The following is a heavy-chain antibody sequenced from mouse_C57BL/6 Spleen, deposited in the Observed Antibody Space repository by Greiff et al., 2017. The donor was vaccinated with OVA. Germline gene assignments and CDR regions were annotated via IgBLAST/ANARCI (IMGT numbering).Heavy chain of an antibody. CDR2: ICGGGST. Sequence: VMLVESGPGLVAPSQCLSITCTVSGLSLTSYGVDWVRQPPGKGLEWLGVICGGGSTPYNSALMSRQSISKVNSKSHVFLKMNSLQTDDTAMYYCAKHVDYNYAMDYWGQGTSVTVSS. CDR3: AKHVDYNYAMDY. V-gene: IGHV2-9*01. CDR1: GLSLTSYG. J-gene: IGHJ4*01. D-gene: IGHD2-4*01.